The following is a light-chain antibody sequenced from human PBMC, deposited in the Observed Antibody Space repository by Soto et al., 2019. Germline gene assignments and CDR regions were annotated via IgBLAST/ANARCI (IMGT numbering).Light chain of an antibody. CDR1: QSISTY. Sequence: IQVTQSPSSLSASVGDRVTITCRASQSISTYLNGCQKKPGKAPNLLIYDASRLQSGVPSRFSGSGGGTDFTLSISSVQPEDFATYFCQQSYMDPITFGQGTRLEIK. CDR2: DAS. J-gene: IGKJ5*01. CDR3: QQSYMDPIT. V-gene: IGKV1-39*01.